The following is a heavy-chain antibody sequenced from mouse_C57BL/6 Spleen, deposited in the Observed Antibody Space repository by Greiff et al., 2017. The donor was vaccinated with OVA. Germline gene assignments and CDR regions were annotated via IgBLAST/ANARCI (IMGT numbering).Heavy chain of an antibody. CDR1: GYTFTSYW. CDR3: AKTDYGSPGYAMDY. CDR2: IYPGSGST. J-gene: IGHJ4*01. D-gene: IGHD1-1*01. Sequence: QVQLKQPGAELVKPGASVKMSCKASGYTFTSYWITWVKQRPGQGLEWIGDIYPGSGSTNYNEKFKSKATLTVDTSSSTAYMQLSSLTSEDSAVYYCAKTDYGSPGYAMDYWGQGTSVTVSS. V-gene: IGHV1-55*01.